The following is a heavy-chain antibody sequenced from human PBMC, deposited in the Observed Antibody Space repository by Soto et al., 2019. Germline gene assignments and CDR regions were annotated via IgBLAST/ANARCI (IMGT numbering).Heavy chain of an antibody. Sequence: GGSLRLSCAASGFTFSSYDMHWVRQATGKGLERVSAIGTAGDTYYPGSVKGRFTISRENAKNSLYLQMNSLRAEDTAVYYCARLTGYSSGWPNYYYYYGMDVWGQGTTVTVSS. J-gene: IGHJ6*02. CDR1: GFTFSSYD. CDR2: IGTAGDT. V-gene: IGHV3-13*01. CDR3: ARLTGYSSGWPNYYYYYGMDV. D-gene: IGHD6-19*01.